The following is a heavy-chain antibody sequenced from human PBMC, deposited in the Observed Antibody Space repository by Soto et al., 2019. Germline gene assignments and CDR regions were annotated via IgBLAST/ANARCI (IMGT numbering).Heavy chain of an antibody. CDR1: GGTFSSYA. V-gene: IGHV1-69*06. Sequence: SVKVSCKASGGTFSSYAISWVRQAPGQGLEWMGGIIPIFGTANYAQKFQGRVTITADKSTSTAYMELSSLRSEDTAVYYCATRDYDFWSGYYLYYYYGMDVWG. CDR3: ATRDYDFWSGYYLYYYYGMDV. D-gene: IGHD3-3*01. CDR2: IIPIFGTA. J-gene: IGHJ6*01.